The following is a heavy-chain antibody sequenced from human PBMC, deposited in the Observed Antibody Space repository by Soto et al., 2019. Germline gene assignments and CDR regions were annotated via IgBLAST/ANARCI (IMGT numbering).Heavy chain of an antibody. CDR2: ISAGSEGA. Sequence: EVQLLESGGGLVQPGGALGLSGAAPGFPFSSHAMSWVRQAPGKGLEWISSISAGSEGAYYADSVKGRFTISRDNSNNTLYLQMTSLRAEDTAVYYCARDLWWYLHWGQGTLVTVSS. J-gene: IGHJ4*02. V-gene: IGHV3-23*01. D-gene: IGHD2-15*01. CDR1: GFPFSSHA. CDR3: ARDLWWYLH.